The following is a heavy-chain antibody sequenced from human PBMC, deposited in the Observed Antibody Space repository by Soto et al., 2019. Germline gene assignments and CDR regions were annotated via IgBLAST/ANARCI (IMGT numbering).Heavy chain of an antibody. D-gene: IGHD3-9*01. CDR1: GYTFTGYY. J-gene: IGHJ6*02. CDR3: ARDRYDILTGYYVSYYYYYGMDV. CDR2: INPNSGGT. Sequence: GASVKVSCKASGYTFTGYYMHWVRQATGQGLEWMGWINPNSGGTNYAQKFQGRVTMTRDTSISTAYMELSRLRSDDTAVYYCARDRYDILTGYYVSYYYYYGMDVWGQGTTVTVSS. V-gene: IGHV1-2*02.